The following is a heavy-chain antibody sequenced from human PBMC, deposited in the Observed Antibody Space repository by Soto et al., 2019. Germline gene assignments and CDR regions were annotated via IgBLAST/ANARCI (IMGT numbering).Heavy chain of an antibody. Sequence: SQTLSLTCVISGDSVSSNSAAWNWIRQSPSRGLEWLGRTYYRSKWYNDYAVSVKSRITINPDTPKNQFSLQLNSVTPEDTAVYYCARDETHSSGWWGDDAFDIWGQGTMVTVSS. CDR1: GDSVSSNSAA. CDR3: ARDETHSSGWWGDDAFDI. D-gene: IGHD6-19*01. V-gene: IGHV6-1*01. J-gene: IGHJ3*02. CDR2: TYYRSKWYN.